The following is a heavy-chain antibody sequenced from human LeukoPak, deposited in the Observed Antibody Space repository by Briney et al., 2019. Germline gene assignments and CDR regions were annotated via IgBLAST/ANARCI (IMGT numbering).Heavy chain of an antibody. CDR3: ARRGYSGYDFYYYDMDV. CDR1: GYSFTSYW. V-gene: IGHV5-51*01. J-gene: IGHJ6*02. CDR2: IYPGDSDT. Sequence: GESLKISCKGSGYSFTSYWIGWVRQMPGKGLEWMGIIYPGDSDTRHSPSFQGQVTISADKSISTAYLQWSSLKASDTAMYYCARRGYSGYDFYYYDMDVWGQGTTVTVSS. D-gene: IGHD5-12*01.